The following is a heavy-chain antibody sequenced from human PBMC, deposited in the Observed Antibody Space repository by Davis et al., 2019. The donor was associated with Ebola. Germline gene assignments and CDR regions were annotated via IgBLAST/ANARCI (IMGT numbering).Heavy chain of an antibody. CDR3: ARDRDPYYDIMIGYSPIDY. CDR1: GFTFSDHY. J-gene: IGHJ4*02. D-gene: IGHD3-9*01. CDR2: ISNTANTI. V-gene: IGHV3-11*01. Sequence: PGGSLRLSCAASGFTFSDHYMSWIRQAPGKGLERVSYISNTANTIYYADSVKGRFTISRDNAKNSLYLQMNSLRAEDTAVYFCARDRDPYYDIMIGYSPIDYWGQGALVTVSS.